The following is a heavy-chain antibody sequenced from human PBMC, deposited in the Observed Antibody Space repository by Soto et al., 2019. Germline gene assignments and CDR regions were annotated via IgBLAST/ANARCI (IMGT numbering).Heavy chain of an antibody. CDR2: ISSSGSTI. Sequence: PGGSLRLSCAAPGFTFSDYYMSWIRQAPGKGLEWVSYISSSGSTIYYADSVKGRFTISRDNAKNSLYLQMNSLRAEDTAVYYCAREDCSSTSCYPRRYYFDYWGQGTLVTVSS. V-gene: IGHV3-11*01. D-gene: IGHD2-2*01. J-gene: IGHJ4*02. CDR3: AREDCSSTSCYPRRYYFDY. CDR1: GFTFSDYY.